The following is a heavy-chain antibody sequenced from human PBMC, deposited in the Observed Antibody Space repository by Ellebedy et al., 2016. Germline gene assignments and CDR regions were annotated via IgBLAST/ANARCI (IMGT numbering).Heavy chain of an antibody. CDR2: ISGSGGST. V-gene: IGHV3-23*01. CDR1: GFTFSTYA. J-gene: IGHJ6*02. CDR3: AKSVTGGYGDSGVYYAMDV. Sequence: GGSLRLXCAASGFTFSTYAMTWVRQAPGKGLEWVSSISGSGGSTNYADSVKGRFTISRDSPKDTLYLQMSGLRADDTATYYCAKSVTGGYGDSGVYYAMDVWGRGTTVTVSS. D-gene: IGHD4-17*01.